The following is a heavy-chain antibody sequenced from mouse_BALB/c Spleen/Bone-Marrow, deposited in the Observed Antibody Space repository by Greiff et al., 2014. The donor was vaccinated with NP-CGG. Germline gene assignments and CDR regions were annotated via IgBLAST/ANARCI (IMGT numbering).Heavy chain of an antibody. CDR2: IDPANGNT. J-gene: IGHJ3*01. CDR3: ASYYYGSSYGSAY. CDR1: GFNIKDTY. D-gene: IGHD1-1*01. V-gene: IGHV14-3*02. Sequence: VQLKESGAELVKPGASVKLSCTASGFNIKDTYMHWVKQRPEQGLERIGRIDPANGNTKYDPKFQGKATITADTSSNTAYLQLSSLTSEDTAVYYCASYYYGSSYGSAYWGQGTLVTVSA.